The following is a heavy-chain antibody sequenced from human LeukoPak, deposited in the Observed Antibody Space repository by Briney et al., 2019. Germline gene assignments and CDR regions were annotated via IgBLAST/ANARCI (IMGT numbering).Heavy chain of an antibody. CDR3: ARHGYYGSGSYYR. Sequence: SETLSLTCAVYGGSFSGYYWSWIRQPPGKGLEWIGEINHSGSTNYNPSLKSRVTISVSTYNKQFFLKLTALTDADKAGYYCARHGYYGSGSYYRWGQGTLVTVSS. CDR1: GGSFSGYY. CDR2: INHSGST. V-gene: IGHV4-34*01. D-gene: IGHD3-10*01. J-gene: IGHJ4*02.